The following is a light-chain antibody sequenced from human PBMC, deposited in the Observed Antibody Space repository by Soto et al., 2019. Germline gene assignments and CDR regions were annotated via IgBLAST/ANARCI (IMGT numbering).Light chain of an antibody. CDR2: GNN. CDR3: QSYDSSLLF. Sequence: QSVLTQPPSVSGAPGQRVTISCTGSSSNIGAGYDVHWYQQLPGTAPKLLIYGNNNRPSGVPDRFSGSKSGTSASLAITGLQAEDEADYYCQSYDSSLLFFGTGTKLTVL. CDR1: SSNIGAGYD. V-gene: IGLV1-40*01. J-gene: IGLJ1*01.